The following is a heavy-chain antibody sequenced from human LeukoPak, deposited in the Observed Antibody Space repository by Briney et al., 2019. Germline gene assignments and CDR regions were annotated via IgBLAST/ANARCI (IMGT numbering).Heavy chain of an antibody. V-gene: IGHV4-38-2*02. D-gene: IGHD1-26*01. CDR1: GYSISDGFY. CDR2: IFHSGTT. CDR3: ARLPNGAFDI. Sequence: SETLSLTCTVSGYSISDGFYWDWIRQTPGKGLEWIGSIFHSGTTYYNPSLKSRVTISTDTSRNQFSLKLSSVTAADTAVYYCARLPNGAFDIWGQGTMVTVSS. J-gene: IGHJ3*02.